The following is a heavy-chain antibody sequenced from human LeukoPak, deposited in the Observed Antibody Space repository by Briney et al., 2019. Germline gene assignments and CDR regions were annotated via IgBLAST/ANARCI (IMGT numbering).Heavy chain of an antibody. V-gene: IGHV3-21*01. Sequence: SGGSLRLSCAASGFTFSSYEMNWVRQAPGKGLEWVSSISSSSSYIYYADSVKGRFTISRDNAKNSLYLQMNSLRAEDTAVYYCASPYSSSWYELCYWGLGTLVTVSS. CDR3: ASPYSSSWYELCY. CDR2: ISSSSSYI. J-gene: IGHJ4*02. D-gene: IGHD6-13*01. CDR1: GFTFSSYE.